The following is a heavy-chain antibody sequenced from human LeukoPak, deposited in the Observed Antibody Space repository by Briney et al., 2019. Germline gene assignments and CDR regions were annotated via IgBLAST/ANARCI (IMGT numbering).Heavy chain of an antibody. D-gene: IGHD1-1*01. Sequence: PSETLSLTCAVYGGSFSGYYWSWIRQPPGKGLEWLGYIYYTGLTNYNPSLGTRITMSVDTSKNQFSLKLSSVTAADTAVYYCGRWNEGWDHLGQGTLVTVSS. CDR1: GGSFSGYY. CDR2: IYYTGLT. J-gene: IGHJ4*02. CDR3: GRWNEGWDH. V-gene: IGHV4-59*01.